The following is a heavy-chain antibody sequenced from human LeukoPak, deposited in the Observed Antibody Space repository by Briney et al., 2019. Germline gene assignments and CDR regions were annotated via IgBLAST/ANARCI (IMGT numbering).Heavy chain of an antibody. CDR2: IKTKTTAGTT. CDR1: GFTFSNAW. CDR3: TTTQVGVTFGLDY. J-gene: IGHJ4*02. V-gene: IGHV3-15*01. D-gene: IGHD1-26*01. Sequence: PGGSLRLSCAASGFTFSNAWMSWVRQAPGKGLEWVGRIKTKTTAGTTDYAAAVKGRFTISRDDSKNTLYLQMNSLKTEDTAVYYCTTTQVGVTFGLDYWGQGTLVTVSS.